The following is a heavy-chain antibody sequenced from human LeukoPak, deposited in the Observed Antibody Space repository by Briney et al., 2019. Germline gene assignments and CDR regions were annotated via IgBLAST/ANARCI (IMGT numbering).Heavy chain of an antibody. CDR1: GYRLSAVS. CDR2: FEPEDGAT. CDR3: MIDYFDWASLRSGNYF. D-gene: IGHD3-3*01. V-gene: IGHV1-24*01. Sequence: GASVKVSCKVSGYRLSAVSMHWVRQAPGKGLEWMGGFEPEDGATIYAERFQGRITMTEDTSTDTAYMDLSRLTSEDTAVYYCMIDYFDWASLRSGNYFWGQGTLVTVSS. J-gene: IGHJ4*02.